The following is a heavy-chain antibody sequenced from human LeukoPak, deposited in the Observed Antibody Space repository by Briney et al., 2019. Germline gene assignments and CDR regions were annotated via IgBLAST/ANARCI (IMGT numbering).Heavy chain of an antibody. CDR2: IIPIYDPV. Sequence: ASVKVSCKASGGTFSSYAFSWMRQAPGQGLEWMGRIIPIYDPVDYAQRFQGRVTITTDESTNTVYMKLSSLRYEDTAVYYCAREPLGCGGDCHFDYWGQGTLVTVSS. D-gene: IGHD2-21*02. CDR1: GGTFSSYA. CDR3: AREPLGCGGDCHFDY. V-gene: IGHV1-69*05. J-gene: IGHJ4*02.